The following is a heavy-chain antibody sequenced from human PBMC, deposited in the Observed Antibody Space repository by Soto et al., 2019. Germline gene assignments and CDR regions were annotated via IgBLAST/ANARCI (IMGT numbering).Heavy chain of an antibody. CDR2: IKSKTDGGTT. CDR3: TTLSITIFGVVLMDV. CDR1: GFTFSNAW. V-gene: IGHV3-15*07. J-gene: IGHJ6*02. Sequence: GGALRLSCAASGFTFSNAWMNWVRQAPGKGLEWVGRIKSKTDGGTTDYAAPVKGRFTISRDDSKNTLYLQMNSLKTEDTAVYYCTTLSITIFGVVLMDVWGQGTTVTVSS. D-gene: IGHD3-3*01.